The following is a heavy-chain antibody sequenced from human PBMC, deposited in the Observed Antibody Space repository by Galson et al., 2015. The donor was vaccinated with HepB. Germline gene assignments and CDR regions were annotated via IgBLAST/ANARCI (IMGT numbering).Heavy chain of an antibody. J-gene: IGHJ4*02. Sequence: SLRLSCAASGFTFSNYYMSWIRQAPGKGLEWVSYISSSSSYTNYADSVKGRFTISRDNAKNSLYLQMNSLRAEDTAVYYCARGGYSHLDYWGQGTLVTVSS. CDR1: GFTFSNYY. D-gene: IGHD5-18*01. V-gene: IGHV3-11*06. CDR3: ARGGYSHLDY. CDR2: ISSSSSYT.